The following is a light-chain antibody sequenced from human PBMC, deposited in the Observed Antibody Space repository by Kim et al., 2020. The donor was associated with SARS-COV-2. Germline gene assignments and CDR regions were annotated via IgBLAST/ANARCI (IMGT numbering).Light chain of an antibody. CDR2: KDS. V-gene: IGLV3-25*03. Sequence: SPGQTARITCSGDALPKQYAYWYQQKPGQAPVLVIYKDSERPSGIPERFSGSSSGTTVTLTLSGVQAEDEADYYCQSADSSGTYWVFGGGTQLTVL. CDR3: QSADSSGTYWV. CDR1: ALPKQY. J-gene: IGLJ3*02.